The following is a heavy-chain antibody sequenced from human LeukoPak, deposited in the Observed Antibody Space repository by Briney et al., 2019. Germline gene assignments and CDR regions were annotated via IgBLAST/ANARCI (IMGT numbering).Heavy chain of an antibody. J-gene: IGHJ4*02. CDR1: GFTFSSYS. V-gene: IGHV3-48*01. CDR3: AKAELGVDTFFDY. Sequence: PGGSLRLSCAASGFTFSSYSMNWVRQAPGKGLEWVSDISSSSSTIYYADSVKGRFTISRDNAKNSLYLQMNSLRAEDTAFYYCAKAELGVDTFFDYWGQGTLVTVSS. D-gene: IGHD3-3*01. CDR2: ISSSSSTI.